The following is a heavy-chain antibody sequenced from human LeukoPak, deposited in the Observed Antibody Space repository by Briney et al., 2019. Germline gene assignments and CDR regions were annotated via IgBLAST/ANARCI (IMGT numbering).Heavy chain of an antibody. CDR3: ARDEYNWFDP. CDR1: GRSISSYY. J-gene: IGHJ5*02. Sequence: SETLSLTCTVSGRSISSYYWSWIRQPPGKGLEWIGYIYYSGSTNYNPSLKSRVTISVDTPKNQFSLKLSSVTAADTAVYYCARDEYNWFDPWGQGTLVTVSS. V-gene: IGHV4-59*01. CDR2: IYYSGST.